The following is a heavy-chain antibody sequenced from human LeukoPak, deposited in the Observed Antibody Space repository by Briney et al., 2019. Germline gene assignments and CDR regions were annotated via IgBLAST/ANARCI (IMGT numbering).Heavy chain of an antibody. D-gene: IGHD3-3*01. CDR3: ARNLWIFWSGYYWAY. CDR1: GYTFTGYY. Sequence: ASVKVSCKCSGYTFTGYYLHWVRQAPGQGREWMGFINPNSGGTNYAQKFQGRVTMTRDTSISTPYMELSRLRSDDTAVYYCARNLWIFWSGYYWAYWGQGTLVTVSS. V-gene: IGHV1-2*02. CDR2: INPNSGGT. J-gene: IGHJ1*01.